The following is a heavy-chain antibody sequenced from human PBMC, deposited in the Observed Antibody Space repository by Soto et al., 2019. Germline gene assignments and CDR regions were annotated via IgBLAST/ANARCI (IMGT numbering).Heavy chain of an antibody. J-gene: IGHJ6*02. Sequence: GGSLRLSCAASGFTFSSYSMNWVRQAPGKGLEWVSSISSSSSYIYYADSVKGRFTISRDNAKNSLYLQMNSLRAEDTAVYYCARMSTIRDYYYYYGKDVWGQGTTVTVSS. V-gene: IGHV3-21*01. CDR3: ARMSTIRDYYYYYGKDV. D-gene: IGHD2-21*01. CDR2: ISSSSSYI. CDR1: GFTFSSYS.